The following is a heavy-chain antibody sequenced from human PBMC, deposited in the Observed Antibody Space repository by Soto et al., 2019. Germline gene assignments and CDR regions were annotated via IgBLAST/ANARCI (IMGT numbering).Heavy chain of an antibody. J-gene: IGHJ3*02. V-gene: IGHV1-69*02. Sequence: SVKVSCKASGGTFSSYTISWVRQAPGQGLEWMGRIIPILGIANYAQMFQGRVTITADKSTSTAYMELSSLRSEDTAVYYCARHYSNYVDDAFDIWGQGTMVTVSS. CDR1: GGTFSSYT. D-gene: IGHD4-4*01. CDR3: ARHYSNYVDDAFDI. CDR2: IIPILGIA.